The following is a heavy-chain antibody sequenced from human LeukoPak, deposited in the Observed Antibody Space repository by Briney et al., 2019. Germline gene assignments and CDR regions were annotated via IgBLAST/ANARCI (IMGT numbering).Heavy chain of an antibody. D-gene: IGHD3-10*01. CDR2: ISGSGGST. CDR1: GFTFSSYA. V-gene: IGHV3-23*01. Sequence: ETGGSLRLSCAASGFTFSSYAMSWVRQAPGKGLEWVSAISGSGGSTYYADSVKGRFTISRDNSKNTLYLQMNSLRAEDTAVYYCAKDGVRGAYFDYWGQGTLVTVSS. J-gene: IGHJ4*02. CDR3: AKDGVRGAYFDY.